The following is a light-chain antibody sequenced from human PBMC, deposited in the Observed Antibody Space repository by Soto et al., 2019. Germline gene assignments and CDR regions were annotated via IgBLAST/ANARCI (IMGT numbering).Light chain of an antibody. V-gene: IGLV2-8*01. CDR3: KSYAGSNTYV. CDR2: EVV. Sequence: QSAQTQPPSASGSPGQSVTISCTGTKNDIGVYDFVSWYQHHPGKAPRLIIYEVVQRPSGVPDRFSGSKSGNTASLTVSGLQAADEADYFCKSYAGSNTYVFGSGPKVTVL. CDR1: KNDIGVYDF. J-gene: IGLJ1*01.